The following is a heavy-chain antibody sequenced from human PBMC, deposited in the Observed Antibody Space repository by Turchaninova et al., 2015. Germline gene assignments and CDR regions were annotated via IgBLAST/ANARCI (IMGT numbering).Heavy chain of an antibody. V-gene: IGHV4-34*01. D-gene: IGHD3-3*01. CDR3: ARGRGGLFTALPDY. J-gene: IGHJ4*02. CDR1: GGSFSGFS. Sequence: VQLQQWGAGLLTPSETLSLTCAVYGGSFSGFSWSWIRQPPGKGLEWIGEINHSESTNYNPSLQSRVTISVDTSKNQFSLKLTSVTAADTAVYYCARGRGGLFTALPDYWGQGTLVTVSS. CDR2: INHSEST.